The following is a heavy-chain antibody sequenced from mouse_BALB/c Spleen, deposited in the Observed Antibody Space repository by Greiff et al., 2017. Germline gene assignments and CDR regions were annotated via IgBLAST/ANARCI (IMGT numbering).Heavy chain of an antibody. J-gene: IGHJ2*01. Sequence: VQLQQPGAELVRPGASVKLSCKASGYTFTSYWINWVKQRPGQGLEWIGNIYPSDSYTNYNQKFKDKATLTVDKSSSTAYMQLSSPTSEDSAVYYCTRSGLLHFDYWGQGTTLTVSS. CDR2: IYPSDSYT. CDR1: GYTFTSYW. V-gene: IGHV1-69*02. D-gene: IGHD2-3*01. CDR3: TRSGLLHFDY.